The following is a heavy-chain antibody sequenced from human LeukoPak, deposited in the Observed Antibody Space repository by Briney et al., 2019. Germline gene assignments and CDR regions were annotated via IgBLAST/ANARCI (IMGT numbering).Heavy chain of an antibody. CDR2: INHSGST. V-gene: IGHV4-34*01. CDR3: ARGETGISGWYRGKGNFDY. J-gene: IGHJ4*02. Sequence: PSETLSLTCAVYGGSFSGYYWSWIRQPPGKGLEWIGEINHSGSTNYNPSLKSRVTISVDTSKNQFSLKLSSLTAADTAVYYCARGETGISGWYRGKGNFDYWGQGTLVTVSS. CDR1: GGSFSGYY. D-gene: IGHD6-19*01.